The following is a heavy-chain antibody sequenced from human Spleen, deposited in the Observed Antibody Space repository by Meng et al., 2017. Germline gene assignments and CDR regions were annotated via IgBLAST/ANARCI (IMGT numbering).Heavy chain of an antibody. J-gene: IGHJ3*02. V-gene: IGHV4-38-2*02. CDR3: ARDSGGYYLRAFDI. CDR2: IYHSGST. CDR1: GYTISSGYY. D-gene: IGHD3-22*01. Sequence: ESLKISCTVSGYTISSGYYCGWIRQPPGKGLEWIGSIYHSGSTYYNPSLKSRVTISVDTSKNPLSLKLSSVTAADTAVYYCARDSGGYYLRAFDIWGQGTMVTVSS.